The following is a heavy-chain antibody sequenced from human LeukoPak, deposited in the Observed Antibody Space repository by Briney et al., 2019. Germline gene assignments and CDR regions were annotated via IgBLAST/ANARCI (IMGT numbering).Heavy chain of an antibody. CDR3: AKNLPDIPDAFDI. Sequence: QTGGSLRLSCAASGFTFSSYAMSWVRQAPGEGLEWVSAISGSGGSTYYADSVKGRFTISRDNSKNTLYLQMNSLRAEDTAVYYCAKNLPDIPDAFDIWGQGTMVTVSS. D-gene: IGHD2-15*01. J-gene: IGHJ3*02. V-gene: IGHV3-23*01. CDR2: ISGSGGST. CDR1: GFTFSSYA.